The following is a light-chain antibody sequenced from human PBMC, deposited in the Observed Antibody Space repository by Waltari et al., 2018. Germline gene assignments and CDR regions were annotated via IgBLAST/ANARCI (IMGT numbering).Light chain of an antibody. CDR1: QGVSTY. V-gene: IGKV1-9*01. J-gene: IGKJ1*01. Sequence: IQLPQSPSSLSASVGDTITITCRASQGVSTYLAWLQQKPGRAPKVLIFEASTLQSGVPSRFSGRGSGTDFTLTISSLQPEDFATYYCQQFHDYPWTFGQGTKVEIK. CDR3: QQFHDYPWT. CDR2: EAS.